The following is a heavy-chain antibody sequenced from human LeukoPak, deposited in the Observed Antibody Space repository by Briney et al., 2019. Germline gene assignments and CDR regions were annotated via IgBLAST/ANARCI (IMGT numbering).Heavy chain of an antibody. D-gene: IGHD3-22*01. V-gene: IGHV3-30*18. Sequence: PGGSLRLSCAASGFTFSSYGMHWVRQAPGKGLEWVAVISYDGSNKYYADSVKGRFTISRDNSKNTLYLQMNSLRAEDTAVYYCAKGALHYYDSSGYYPDAFDIWGQGTMVTVSS. CDR2: ISYDGSNK. J-gene: IGHJ3*02. CDR1: GFTFSSYG. CDR3: AKGALHYYDSSGYYPDAFDI.